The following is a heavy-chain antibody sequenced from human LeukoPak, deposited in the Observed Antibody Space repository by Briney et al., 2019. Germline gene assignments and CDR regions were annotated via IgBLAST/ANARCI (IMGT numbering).Heavy chain of an antibody. J-gene: IGHJ6*03. V-gene: IGHV1-69*05. CDR3: ARTYSSGWDYYYYMDV. CDR1: GGTFSSYA. Sequence: GASVKVSCKASGGTFSSYAISWVRQAPGQGLEWMGRIIPIFGTANYAQKFQGRVTITTDESTSTAYMELSSLRSEDTAVYYCARTYSSGWDYYYYMDVWGKGTTVTVSS. D-gene: IGHD6-19*01. CDR2: IIPIFGTA.